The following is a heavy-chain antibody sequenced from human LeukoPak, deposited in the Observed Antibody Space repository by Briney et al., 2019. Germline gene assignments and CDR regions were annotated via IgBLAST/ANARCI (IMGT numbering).Heavy chain of an antibody. CDR2: ISGSGGST. V-gene: IGHV3-23*01. Sequence: PGGSLRLSCAASGFTFSSYAMSWVRQAPGKGLEWVSAISGSGGSTYYADSVKGRFTISRDNSKNTLYLQMNSLSAENTAVYYCAKVPAAMYWYFDLWGRGTLVTVSS. J-gene: IGHJ2*01. D-gene: IGHD2-2*01. CDR1: GFTFSSYA. CDR3: AKVPAAMYWYFDL.